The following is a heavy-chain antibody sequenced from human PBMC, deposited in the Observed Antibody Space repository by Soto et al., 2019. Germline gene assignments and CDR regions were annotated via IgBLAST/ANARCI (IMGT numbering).Heavy chain of an antibody. V-gene: IGHV4-4*07. CDR3: ARAQRLAFGRIASDWFEP. Sequence: SETLSLTCNVSGGSIYSYYWSWIRQPPGKGLEWIGRISASGGTNYNPSLKSRVTISVDTSKKQFSLQLTSVTAADTAMYYCARAQRLAFGRIASDWFEPRGPRNLVT. CDR2: ISASGGT. J-gene: IGHJ5*02. D-gene: IGHD6-13*01. CDR1: GGSIYSYY.